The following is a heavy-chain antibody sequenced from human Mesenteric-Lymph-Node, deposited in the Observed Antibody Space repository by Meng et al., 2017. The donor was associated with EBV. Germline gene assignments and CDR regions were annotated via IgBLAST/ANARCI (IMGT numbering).Heavy chain of an antibody. D-gene: IGHD4-17*01. CDR1: GYSFSEYD. CDR3: ARGNTVTNPLDS. V-gene: IGHV1-8*01. J-gene: IGHJ4*02. Sequence: QVQLVQAGAVGKKPGASVKVSCKASGYSFSEYDINWVRQATGQGLEWMGWMNPISGNTAYARKFLGRVTMTSDTSTGTAYMELSSLRSEDAAVYYCARGNTVTNPLDSWGQGTLVTVSS. CDR2: MNPISGNT.